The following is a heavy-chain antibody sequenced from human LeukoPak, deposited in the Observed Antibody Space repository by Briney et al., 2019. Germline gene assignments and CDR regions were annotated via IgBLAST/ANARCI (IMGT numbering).Heavy chain of an antibody. Sequence: SETLSLTCTVSGGSISSYYWSWIRQLPGKGLEWIGYIYYSGSTNYNPSLKSRVTISVDTSKNQFSLKLSSVTAADTAVYYCARDRFESGWYRRYYYYYGMDVWGQGTTVTVSS. J-gene: IGHJ6*02. D-gene: IGHD6-19*01. CDR2: IYYSGST. CDR3: ARDRFESGWYRRYYYYYGMDV. V-gene: IGHV4-59*01. CDR1: GGSISSYY.